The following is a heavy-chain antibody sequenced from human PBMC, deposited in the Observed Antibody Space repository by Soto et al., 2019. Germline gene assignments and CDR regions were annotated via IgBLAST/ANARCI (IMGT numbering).Heavy chain of an antibody. V-gene: IGHV5-51*01. Sequence: PGESLKISCKGSGYIFTNYWIGWVRQMPGKGLEWMGLISPSGSETTYSPSFQGQISISVDKSITTAYLQWSSLKASDTAIYYCARLDPRSGFSPDWWGQGTLVTVSS. D-gene: IGHD3-3*01. CDR1: GYIFTNYW. CDR3: ARLDPRSGFSPDW. CDR2: ISPSGSET. J-gene: IGHJ4*02.